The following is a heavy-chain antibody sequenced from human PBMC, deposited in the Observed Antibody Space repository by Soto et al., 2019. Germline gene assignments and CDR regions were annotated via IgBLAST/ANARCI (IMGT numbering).Heavy chain of an antibody. D-gene: IGHD3-3*01. CDR1: GGAISSSNW. J-gene: IGHJ4*02. CDR3: AKRGFYRGGLVDY. CDR2: IYQCEST. Sequence: QVQLHESGPGLVKHSGTLSLTCSVSGGAISSSNWWSWVRQHPGKGLEWIGEIYQCESTNYNPCLQRRVPIAGDETKNQFSLQLSAVTAADTAVYDCAKRGFYRGGLVDYWCQGTLVSVSS. V-gene: IGHV4-4*02.